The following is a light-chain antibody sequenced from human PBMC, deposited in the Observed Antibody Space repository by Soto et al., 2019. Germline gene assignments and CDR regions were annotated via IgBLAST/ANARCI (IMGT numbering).Light chain of an antibody. Sequence: EIVLTQSPGTLSLSPGERATLSCRASQSVSSNYLAWYQQKPGQAPRLLIYGASSRATGIPDRFSGSGSGTEFTLTISSLQSEDFAVYLCQQYHYWPITFGQGTRLEIK. J-gene: IGKJ5*01. V-gene: IGKV3-20*01. CDR2: GAS. CDR3: QQYHYWPIT. CDR1: QSVSSNY.